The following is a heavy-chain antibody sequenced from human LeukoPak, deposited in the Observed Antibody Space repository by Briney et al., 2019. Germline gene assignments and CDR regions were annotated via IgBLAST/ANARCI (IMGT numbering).Heavy chain of an antibody. CDR1: GFTVSSKY. CDR3: VFVKRNTNWFDP. Sequence: PGVSLRLSCAASGFTVSSKYMSWVRQAPGKGLECVTILYSGGTTYYEDSVKERFTLSRDNSKNTLSLQMNNVRAEDTAVYYCVFVKRNTNWFDPWGQGTLVTVSS. CDR2: LYSGGTT. J-gene: IGHJ5*02. D-gene: IGHD1/OR15-1a*01. V-gene: IGHV3-53*01.